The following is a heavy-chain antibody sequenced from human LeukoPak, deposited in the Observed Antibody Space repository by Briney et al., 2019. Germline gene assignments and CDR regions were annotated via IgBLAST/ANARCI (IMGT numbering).Heavy chain of an antibody. Sequence: PSETLSLTCTVSGYSISSGYYWAWIRPPPGKGLEWIGNFHHIGGIYYNPSLQSRVTISVDTSKNQISLTLSSVTAADTAIYYCARGRTVVRYYYYMDVWGEGTTVTISS. CDR1: GYSISSGYY. D-gene: IGHD2-2*01. V-gene: IGHV4-38-2*02. J-gene: IGHJ6*03. CDR2: FHHIGGI. CDR3: ARGRTVVRYYYYMDV.